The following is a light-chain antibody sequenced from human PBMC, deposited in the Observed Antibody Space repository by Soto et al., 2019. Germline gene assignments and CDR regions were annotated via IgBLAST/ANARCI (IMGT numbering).Light chain of an antibody. V-gene: IGKV3-20*01. J-gene: IGKJ1*01. CDR1: QSVSNNY. CDR2: GAS. CDR3: QQYGSSGT. Sequence: IVLTQYPGTLSLSPGERSTLSCMASQSVSNNYLAWYQQKPGQAPRLLIYGASNRATGIPDRFSGSGSGTDFTLTISRLEPEDFAVYYCQQYGSSGTVGQGTQVEIK.